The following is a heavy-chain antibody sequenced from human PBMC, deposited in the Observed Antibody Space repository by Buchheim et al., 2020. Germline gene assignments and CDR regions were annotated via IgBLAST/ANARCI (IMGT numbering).Heavy chain of an antibody. Sequence: QVQLVESGGGVVQPGRSLRLSCAASGFTFSSYGMHWVRQAPGKGLEWVAVISYDGSNKYYADSVKGRFTISRDNSKNTLYLQMNSLRAEDTAVYYCAKGGGWYRVDYWGQGTL. J-gene: IGHJ4*02. CDR3: AKGGGWYRVDY. CDR2: ISYDGSNK. CDR1: GFTFSSYG. V-gene: IGHV3-30*18. D-gene: IGHD6-19*01.